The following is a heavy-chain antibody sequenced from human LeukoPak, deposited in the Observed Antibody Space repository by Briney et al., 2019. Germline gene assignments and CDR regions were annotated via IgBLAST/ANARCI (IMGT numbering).Heavy chain of an antibody. J-gene: IGHJ4*02. CDR3: AKDRGTLMVVRTFAS. V-gene: IGHV3-30*18. D-gene: IGHD3-22*01. CDR2: ISYDGSNK. Sequence: GGSLRLSCAASGFTFSSCGMHWVRQAPGKGLEWVAVISYDGSNKYYADSVKGRSTISRDNSKNTLFLQMNSLRAEDTAVYYCAKDRGTLMVVRTFASWGQGTLVTVSS. CDR1: GFTFSSCG.